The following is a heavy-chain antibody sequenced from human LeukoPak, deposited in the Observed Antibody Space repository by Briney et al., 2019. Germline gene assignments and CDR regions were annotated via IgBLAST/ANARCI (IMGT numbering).Heavy chain of an antibody. CDR3: ARAGYDLEC. CDR1: GGSISSHY. Sequence: SETLSLTCTVSGGSISSHYWSWIRQPPGKGLEWIGYIYYSGSTYYNPSLKSRVTISVDTSKNQFSLKLSSVTAADTAVYYCARAGYDLECWGQGTLVTVSS. CDR2: IYYSGST. V-gene: IGHV4-59*11. D-gene: IGHD5-12*01. J-gene: IGHJ4*02.